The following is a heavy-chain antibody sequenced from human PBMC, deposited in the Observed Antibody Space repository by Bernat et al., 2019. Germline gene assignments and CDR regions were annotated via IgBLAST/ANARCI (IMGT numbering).Heavy chain of an antibody. D-gene: IGHD3-16*02. CDR2: ISGSGGST. Sequence: EVQLLVSGGGLVQPGGSLRLSCAASGFTFSSYAMSWVRQAPGKGLEWVSAISGSGGSTYYADSVKGRFTISRDNSKNTLYLQMNSLRAEDTAVYYCAKSSYYDYVWGSYRPHDAFDIWGQGTMVTVSS. V-gene: IGHV3-23*01. CDR3: AKSSYYDYVWGSYRPHDAFDI. CDR1: GFTFSSYA. J-gene: IGHJ3*02.